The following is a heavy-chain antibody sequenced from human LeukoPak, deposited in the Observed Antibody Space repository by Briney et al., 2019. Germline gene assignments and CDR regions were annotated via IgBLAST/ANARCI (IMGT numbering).Heavy chain of an antibody. V-gene: IGHV3-43*02. CDR2: ISGDGVST. D-gene: IGHD5-12*01. J-gene: IGHJ4*02. CDR3: VKGDLVGYIGYDFYYFDY. Sequence: PGGSLRLSCAASGFTFGDYAMHWVRQTPGKGLEWVSIISGDGVSTYYGNSVKGRFTISRDNSKNSLYLQMNSLRTEDTALYYCVKGDLVGYIGYDFYYFDYWGQGTLVTVSS. CDR1: GFTFGDYA.